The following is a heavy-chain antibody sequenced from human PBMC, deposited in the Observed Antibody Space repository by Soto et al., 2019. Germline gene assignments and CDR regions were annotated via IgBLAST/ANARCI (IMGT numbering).Heavy chain of an antibody. J-gene: IGHJ4*02. CDR1: GDSVSSNSAA. V-gene: IGHV6-1*01. D-gene: IGHD1-26*01. Sequence: QVQLQQSGPALVKPSQTLSVTCGISGDSVSSNSAAWNWLRQSPSRGLEWLGRTYYRSKWYNDYAVSVESRITINPDTSKNHFSLQLNFVTPEDTAVYFCARGEQYSGRIFDYWGQGTLVTVSS. CDR3: ARGEQYSGRIFDY. CDR2: TYYRSKWYN.